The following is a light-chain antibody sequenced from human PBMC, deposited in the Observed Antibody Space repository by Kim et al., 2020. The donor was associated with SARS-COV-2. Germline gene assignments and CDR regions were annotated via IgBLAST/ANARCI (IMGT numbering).Light chain of an antibody. CDR2: GKN. V-gene: IGLV3-19*01. CDR3: NSRDSSDNHLV. Sequence: ALGQTVRITCQGDSLRSYYASWYQQKPGQAPVLVIYGKNNRPSGIPDRFSGSSSGNTASLTITAAQAEDEADYYCNSRDSSDNHLVFGGGTKLTVL. J-gene: IGLJ3*02. CDR1: SLRSYY.